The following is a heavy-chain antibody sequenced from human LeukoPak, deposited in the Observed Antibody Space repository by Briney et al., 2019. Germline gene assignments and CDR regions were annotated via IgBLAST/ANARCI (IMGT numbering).Heavy chain of an antibody. V-gene: IGHV3-23*01. J-gene: IGHJ4*02. Sequence: GGSLRLSCAASGFTFSSYAMNWVRQAPGKGLEWVSGISGSGGSTYYADSVKGRFTISRDNSKNTMYLQMNSLRAEDTAVYYCAKESDYGGNSDDYWGQGTLVTVSS. D-gene: IGHD4-23*01. CDR2: ISGSGGST. CDR3: AKESDYGGNSDDY. CDR1: GFTFSSYA.